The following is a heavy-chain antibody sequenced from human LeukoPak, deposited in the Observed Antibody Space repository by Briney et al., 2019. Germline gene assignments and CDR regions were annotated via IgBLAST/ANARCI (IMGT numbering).Heavy chain of an antibody. CDR2: ISGSGGST. V-gene: IGHV3-23*01. CDR3: ARLSGSYSYYYYGMDV. D-gene: IGHD1-26*01. Sequence: PGGSLRLSCAASGFTLSSYAMSWVRQAPGKGLEWVSAISGSGGSTYYADSVKGRFTISRDNSKNTLYLQMNSLRAEDTAVYYCARLSGSYSYYYYGMDVWGQGTTVTVSS. J-gene: IGHJ6*02. CDR1: GFTLSSYA.